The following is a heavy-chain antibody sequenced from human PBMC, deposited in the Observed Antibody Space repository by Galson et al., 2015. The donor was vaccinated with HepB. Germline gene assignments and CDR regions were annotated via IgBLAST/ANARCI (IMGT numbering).Heavy chain of an antibody. J-gene: IGHJ6*02. V-gene: IGHV3-30-3*01. Sequence: SLRLSCAASGFTFSSYAMHWVRQAPGKGLEWVAVISYDGSNKYYADSVKGRFTISRDNSKNTLYLQMNSLRAEDTAVYYCARALPRPTDYYDSSGTGDGMDVWGQGTTVTVSS. D-gene: IGHD3-22*01. CDR1: GFTFSSYA. CDR2: ISYDGSNK. CDR3: ARALPRPTDYYDSSGTGDGMDV.